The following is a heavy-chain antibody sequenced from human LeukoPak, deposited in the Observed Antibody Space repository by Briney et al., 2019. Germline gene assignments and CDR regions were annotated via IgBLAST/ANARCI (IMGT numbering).Heavy chain of an antibody. J-gene: IGHJ3*02. Sequence: PSETLSLTCTVSGYSISSGYYWGWIQQPPGKGLEWIGSIYHSGSTYYNPSLKSRVTISVDTSKSQCSLKLSSVTAADTAVYYCARDRSGDAFDMWGQGTMVTVSS. V-gene: IGHV4-38-2*02. D-gene: IGHD3-10*01. CDR2: IYHSGST. CDR1: GYSISSGYY. CDR3: ARDRSGDAFDM.